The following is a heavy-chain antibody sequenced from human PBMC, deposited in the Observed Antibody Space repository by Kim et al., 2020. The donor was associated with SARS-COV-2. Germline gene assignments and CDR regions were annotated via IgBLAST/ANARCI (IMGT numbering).Heavy chain of an antibody. J-gene: IGHJ6*02. CDR1: GYTFTSYG. D-gene: IGHD3-16*02. CDR2: ISAYNGNT. V-gene: IGHV1-18*01. CDR3: ARDVQTLYDYVWGSYRTSYYYYGMDV. Sequence: ASVKVSCKASGYTFTSYGISWVRQAPGQGLEWMGWISAYNGNTNYAQKLQGRVTMTTDTSTSTAYMELRSLRSDDTAVYYCARDVQTLYDYVWGSYRTSYYYYGMDVWGQGTTVTVSS.